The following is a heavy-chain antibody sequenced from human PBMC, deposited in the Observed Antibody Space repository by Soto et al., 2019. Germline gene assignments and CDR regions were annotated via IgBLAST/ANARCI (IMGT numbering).Heavy chain of an antibody. CDR2: IYPGDSDT. CDR3: ASLNYYDSSGYGPDAFDI. CDR1: GYSFTSYW. Sequence: GESLKISCKGSGYSFTSYWIGWVRQMPGKGLEWMGIIYPGDSDTRYSPSFQGQITISADKSISTAYLQWSSLKASDTAMYYCASLNYYDSSGYGPDAFDIWGQGTMVTVSS. D-gene: IGHD3-22*01. V-gene: IGHV5-51*01. J-gene: IGHJ3*02.